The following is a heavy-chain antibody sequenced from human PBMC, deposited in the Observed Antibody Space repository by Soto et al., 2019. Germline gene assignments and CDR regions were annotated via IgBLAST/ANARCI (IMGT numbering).Heavy chain of an antibody. CDR1: DGSVSSGSYY. D-gene: IGHD5-12*01. CDR3: ARDSLALFDS. Sequence: PSETLSLTCTVSDGSVSSGSYYWTWIRQPPGKGLEWIGNIYSSGSTLYNPSLKSRVIISVEQSMNQFSLKLSSVTAADTAVYYCARDSLALFDSWGQGTLVTVSS. J-gene: IGHJ4*02. CDR2: IYSSGST. V-gene: IGHV4-61*01.